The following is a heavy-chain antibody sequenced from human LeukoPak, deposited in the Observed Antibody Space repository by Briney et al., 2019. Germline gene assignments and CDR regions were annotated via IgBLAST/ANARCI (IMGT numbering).Heavy chain of an antibody. CDR2: IYYSGST. CDR3: ARDSPDTIFGVVINDAFDI. CDR1: GGSISSYY. Sequence: SETLSLTCTVSGGSISSYYWSWIRQSPGKGLEWIGYIYYSGSTNYNPSLKSRVTISVDTSKNQFSLKLSSVTAADTAVYYCARDSPDTIFGVVINDAFDIWGQGTMVTVSS. V-gene: IGHV4-59*01. J-gene: IGHJ3*02. D-gene: IGHD3-3*01.